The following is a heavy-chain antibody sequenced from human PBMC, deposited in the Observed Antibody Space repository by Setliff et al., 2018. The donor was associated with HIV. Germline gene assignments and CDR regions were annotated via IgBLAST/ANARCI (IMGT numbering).Heavy chain of an antibody. V-gene: IGHV1-2*02. CDR1: GYTFTGYY. J-gene: IGHJ6*03. CDR3: ARDLVAVANTFYYYYMDV. Sequence: GASVKVSCKASGYTFTGYYMHWVRQAPGQGLEWMGWINPNSGGTNYAQNFQGRVTMTRDTSISTAYVELSRLRSDYTAVYYCARDLVAVANTFYYYYMDVRGKGTTVTVSS. CDR2: INPNSGGT. D-gene: IGHD6-19*01.